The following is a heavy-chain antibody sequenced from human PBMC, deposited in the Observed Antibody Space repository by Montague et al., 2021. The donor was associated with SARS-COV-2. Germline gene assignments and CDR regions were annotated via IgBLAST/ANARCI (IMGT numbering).Heavy chain of an antibody. Sequence: VEPTQTLTLTCTFSGFSLSTSGMCVSWIRQPPGKALEWLARIDWDDDKYYSTSLKTRLTISKDTSKNQVVLTMTNMDPVDTATYYCARTYYDILTGRDYGMDVWGQGTTVTVSS. CDR3: ARTYYDILTGRDYGMDV. CDR2: IDWDDDK. V-gene: IGHV2-70*11. J-gene: IGHJ6*02. CDR1: GFSLSTSGMC. D-gene: IGHD3-9*01.